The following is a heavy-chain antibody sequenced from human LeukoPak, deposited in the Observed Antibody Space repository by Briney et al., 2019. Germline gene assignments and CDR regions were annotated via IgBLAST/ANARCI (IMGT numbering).Heavy chain of an antibody. CDR1: GYTFTSYG. D-gene: IGHD2-2*01. V-gene: IGHV1-18*01. CDR2: ISVYNGNT. Sequence: ASVKVSCKASGYTFTSYGISWVRQAPGQGLEWMGWISVYNGNTHYAQNLQGRVTMTTDTSTSTAYMELRSLRTDDTAVYYCARDWCSATSRYGGNYFDPWGQGTPVTVSS. J-gene: IGHJ5*02. CDR3: ARDWCSATSRYGGNYFDP.